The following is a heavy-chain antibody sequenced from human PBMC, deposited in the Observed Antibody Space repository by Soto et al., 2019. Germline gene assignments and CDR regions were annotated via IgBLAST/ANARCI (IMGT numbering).Heavy chain of an antibody. CDR2: IYPGDSDT. CDR3: ARHPITMVRGVSYGMDV. Sequence: GESLKISCKGSGYSFTSYWIGWVRQMPGKGLEWMGIIYPGDSDTRYSPSFQGQVTISADKSISTAYLQWSSLKASDTAMYYCARHPITMVRGVSYGMDVWGQGTTVTVSS. CDR1: GYSFTSYW. J-gene: IGHJ6*02. V-gene: IGHV5-51*01. D-gene: IGHD3-10*01.